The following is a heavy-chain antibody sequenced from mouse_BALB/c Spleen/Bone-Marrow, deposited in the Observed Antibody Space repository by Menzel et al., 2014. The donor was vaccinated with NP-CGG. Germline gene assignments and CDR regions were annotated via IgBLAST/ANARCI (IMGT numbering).Heavy chain of an antibody. J-gene: IGHJ4*01. D-gene: IGHD1-1*01. CDR2: ISYRGST. CDR1: GDSITSGY. V-gene: IGHV3-8*02. CDR3: ARGGGSSYNYAMDY. Sequence: VQLKDSGPSLVKPSQTLSLTCSVTGDSITSGYWNWIRKFPGNKLEYMGYISYRGSTYYNPSLKSRISITRDTSKNQYYLQLNSVTTEDTATYYCARGGGSSYNYAMDYWGQGTSVTVSS.